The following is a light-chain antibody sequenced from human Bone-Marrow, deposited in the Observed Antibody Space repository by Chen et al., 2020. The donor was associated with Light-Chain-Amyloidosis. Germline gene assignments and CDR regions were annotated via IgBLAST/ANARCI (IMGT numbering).Light chain of an antibody. J-gene: IGKJ4*01. V-gene: IGKV3-20*01. CDR3: QQYGTSPLT. CDR1: QTIRSNY. Sequence: EIVLTQSPGTLSLSPGEGANLACRASQTIRSNYLTWYQQKFGQAPRLLIYGSSSRATGRPDRFTGSVSGTDFTLTITRLGPEDFAMYYWQQYGTSPLTFGGGTKVEIK. CDR2: GSS.